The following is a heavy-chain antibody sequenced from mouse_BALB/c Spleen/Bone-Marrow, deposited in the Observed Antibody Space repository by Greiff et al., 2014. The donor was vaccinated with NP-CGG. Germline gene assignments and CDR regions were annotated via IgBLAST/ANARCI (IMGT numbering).Heavy chain of an antibody. CDR1: GFNIKDTY. D-gene: IGHD3-2*01. CDR3: ATDSSGYLDY. V-gene: IGHV14-3*02. Sequence: VQLQQSGAELVKPGASVKLPCTASGFNIKDTYMHWVKQRPEQGLEWIGRIDPANGNTKYDPKFQGKATITADTSSNTAYLQLNSLTSEDTAVYYCATDSSGYLDYWGQGTTLTVSS. J-gene: IGHJ2*01. CDR2: IDPANGNT.